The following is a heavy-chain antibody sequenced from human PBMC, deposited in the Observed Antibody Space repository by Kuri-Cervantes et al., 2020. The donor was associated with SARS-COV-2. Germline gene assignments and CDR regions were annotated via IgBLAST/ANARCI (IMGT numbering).Heavy chain of an antibody. J-gene: IGHJ4*02. CDR1: GYTFTGYY. CDR3: ATEDNGNSPLDY. D-gene: IGHD4-23*01. Sequence: ASVKVSCKASGYTFTGYYMHWVRQAPGQGLEWMGWINPNSGGTNYAQKFQGRVTMTRDTSISTAYMELSRLRSEDTAIYYCATEDNGNSPLDYWGQGTLVTVSS. CDR2: INPNSGGT. V-gene: IGHV1-2*02.